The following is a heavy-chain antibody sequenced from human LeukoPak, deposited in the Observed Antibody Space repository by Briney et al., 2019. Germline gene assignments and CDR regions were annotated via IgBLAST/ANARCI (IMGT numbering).Heavy chain of an antibody. CDR3: AKDREQSRSGWYSDY. V-gene: IGHV3-23*01. D-gene: IGHD6-19*01. Sequence: PGGSLRLSCAASGFTFSDYYMSWSRQASGKGLEWVSAISGSGGSTYYADSVKGRFTISRDNSKNTLYLQMNSLRAEDTAVYYCAKDREQSRSGWYSDYWGQGTLVTVSS. J-gene: IGHJ4*02. CDR1: GFTFSDYY. CDR2: ISGSGGST.